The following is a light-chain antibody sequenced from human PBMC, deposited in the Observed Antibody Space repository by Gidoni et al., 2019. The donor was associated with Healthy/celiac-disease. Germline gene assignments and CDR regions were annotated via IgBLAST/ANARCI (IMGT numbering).Light chain of an antibody. Sequence: EIVMTQSPATLSVSPGERATLSCRASQSVSSNLAWYQQKPGQAPRLLIYGASTRATGIPARFSGSGSCTEFTLTLSSLLSEDFAVYYCQQYNNWPRAFGQGTKVEIK. CDR3: QQYNNWPRA. CDR1: QSVSSN. CDR2: GAS. V-gene: IGKV3-15*01. J-gene: IGKJ1*01.